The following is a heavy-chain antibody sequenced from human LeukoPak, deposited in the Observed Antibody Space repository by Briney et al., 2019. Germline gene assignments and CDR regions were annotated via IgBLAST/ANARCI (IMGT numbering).Heavy chain of an antibody. Sequence: SETLSLTCTVSGGSISNYYWSWIRQPPGKGLEWIGYIHYSESANYNPSLKSRVTISVDKSKNQFSLKLSSVTAADTAVYYCARGPDRGNFDYWGQGTLVTVSS. V-gene: IGHV4-59*12. J-gene: IGHJ4*02. CDR3: ARGPDRGNFDY. CDR1: GGSISNYY. CDR2: IHYSESA.